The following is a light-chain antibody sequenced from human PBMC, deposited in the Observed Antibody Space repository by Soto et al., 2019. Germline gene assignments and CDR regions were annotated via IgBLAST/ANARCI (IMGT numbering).Light chain of an antibody. CDR1: QSVSSY. J-gene: IGKJ1*01. CDR3: QQRSNWPPGWT. Sequence: IVLTQSPATLSLSPGERATLSCRASQSVSSYLAWYQQQPGQAPRLLIYDASNRATGIPARFSGSGSGTDFTLTISSLEPEDFAVYYCQQRSNWPPGWTFGQGTKVEIK. V-gene: IGKV3-11*01. CDR2: DAS.